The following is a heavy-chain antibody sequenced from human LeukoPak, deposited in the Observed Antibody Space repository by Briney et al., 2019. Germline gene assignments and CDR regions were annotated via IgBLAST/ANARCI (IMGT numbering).Heavy chain of an antibody. D-gene: IGHD6-19*01. CDR1: GYSFTSYW. CDR3: ARRKEVAGNYFGMDV. V-gene: IGHV5-51*01. Sequence: GESLKISCKGSGYSFTSYWIGWVRQMPGKGLEWMGIIYPADSDTRYSPSFQGQDTISADNSISTAYVQWTSLKASDTAMYYCARRKEVAGNYFGMDVWGPGTTVTVSS. J-gene: IGHJ6*02. CDR2: IYPADSDT.